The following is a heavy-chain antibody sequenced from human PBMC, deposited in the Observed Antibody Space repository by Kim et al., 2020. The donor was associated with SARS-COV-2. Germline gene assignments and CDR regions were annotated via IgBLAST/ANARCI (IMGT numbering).Heavy chain of an antibody. Sequence: GGSLRLSCAASGFTFSSYSMNWVRQAPGKGLEWVSYISSSSNTIYYADSVKGRFTVSRDNAKNSLYLQMNSLRDDDTAVYYCASYYDSSGYPEPGGWGQGTLVTVSS. J-gene: IGHJ4*02. D-gene: IGHD3-22*01. CDR1: GFTFSSYS. CDR3: ASYYDSSGYPEPGG. CDR2: ISSSSNTI. V-gene: IGHV3-48*02.